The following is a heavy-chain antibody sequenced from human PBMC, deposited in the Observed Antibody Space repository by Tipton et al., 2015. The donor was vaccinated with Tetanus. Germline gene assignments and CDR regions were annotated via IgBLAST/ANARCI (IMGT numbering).Heavy chain of an antibody. Sequence: GSLRLSCAACGFRFSDYSMNWVRQAPGKGLEWISCINARTHTIYYTDSVKGRFTISRDNVKNSLDLQMTSLRDEDTAVYFCARGSGAMDSWGQGTLVTVSS. D-gene: IGHD7-27*01. CDR1: GFRFSDYS. CDR2: INARTHTI. CDR3: ARGSGAMDS. J-gene: IGHJ4*02. V-gene: IGHV3-48*02.